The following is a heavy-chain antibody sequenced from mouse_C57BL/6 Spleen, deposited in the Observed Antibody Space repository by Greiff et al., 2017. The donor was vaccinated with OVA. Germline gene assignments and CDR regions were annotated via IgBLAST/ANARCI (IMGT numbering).Heavy chain of an antibody. V-gene: IGHV10-1*01. CDR3: VRDKWGYAMDY. Sequence: EVKLVESGGGLVQPKGSLKLSCAASGFSFNTYAMNWVRQAPGKGLEWVARIRSKSNNYATYYADSVKDRFTISRDDSESMLYLQMNNVKTEDTAMYYCVRDKWGYAMDYWGQGTSVTVSS. CDR2: IRSKSNNYAT. CDR1: GFSFNTYA. J-gene: IGHJ4*01.